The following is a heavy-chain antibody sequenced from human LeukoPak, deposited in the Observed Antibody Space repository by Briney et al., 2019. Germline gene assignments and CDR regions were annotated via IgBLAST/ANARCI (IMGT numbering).Heavy chain of an antibody. CDR2: IYHSGST. CDR1: DGPISSSNW. V-gene: IGHV4-4*02. J-gene: IGHJ4*02. D-gene: IGHD3-9*01. Sequence: SGTLSLTRAVSDGPISSSNWWSWFRQPPWKGLDWIGEIYHSGSTNYNPSLKSRVTISIDKSKNQFSLKLSSVTAADTAVYYCASRNYDILTGYWVYIDYWGQGTLVTVSS. CDR3: ASRNYDILTGYWVYIDY.